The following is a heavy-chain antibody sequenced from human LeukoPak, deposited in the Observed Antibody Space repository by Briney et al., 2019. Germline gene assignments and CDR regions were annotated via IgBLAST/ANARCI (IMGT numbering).Heavy chain of an antibody. J-gene: IGHJ6*03. CDR1: GFTFSNYW. Sequence: GGSLRLSCAASGFTFSNYWLHWVRQAPGKGLVWVSRIDANAKTTSYADSVKGRFTISTDNAKKTLYLQMNSLRAEDTAVYYCAKEDHCSSTSCYLGYYYMDVWGKGTTVTVSS. V-gene: IGHV3-74*01. D-gene: IGHD2-2*01. CDR2: IDANAKTT. CDR3: AKEDHCSSTSCYLGYYYMDV.